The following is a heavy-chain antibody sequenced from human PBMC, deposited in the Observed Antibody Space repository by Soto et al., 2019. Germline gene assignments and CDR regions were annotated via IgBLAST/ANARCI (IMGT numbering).Heavy chain of an antibody. V-gene: IGHV3-49*03. CDR1: GFTFGDYA. Sequence: GGSLRLSCTASGFTFGDYAMSWFRQAPGKGLEWVGFIRSKAYGGTTEYAASVKGRFTISRDDSKSIAYLQMNSLKTEATAVYYCTRDRAGATAGTPYYMDVWGKGTTVTVSS. D-gene: IGHD1-26*01. CDR3: TRDRAGATAGTPYYMDV. J-gene: IGHJ6*03. CDR2: IRSKAYGGTT.